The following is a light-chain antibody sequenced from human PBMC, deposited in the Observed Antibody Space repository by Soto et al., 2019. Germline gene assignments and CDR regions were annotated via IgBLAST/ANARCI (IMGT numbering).Light chain of an antibody. Sequence: ENVLSHSLGTLSLSARERAPLXSRASESISSTNLGWYQQKPGQAPRLLIYAASSRATGIPVRFSGSGSGTDFTLTISRLEPGDFAVYYCQQYGSSPLTFGGGTKVDNK. V-gene: IGKV3-20*01. CDR3: QQYGSSPLT. CDR1: ESISSTN. CDR2: AAS. J-gene: IGKJ4*01.